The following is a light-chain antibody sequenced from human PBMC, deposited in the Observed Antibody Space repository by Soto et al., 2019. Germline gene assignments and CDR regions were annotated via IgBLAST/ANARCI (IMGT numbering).Light chain of an antibody. CDR1: RSNIGSNT. Sequence: QSVLTQPPSASGTPGQRVTIACSGSRSNIGSNTVNWYQHLPGTAPRLLIYNSYERPSGVPDRFSGSKSGTSASLAISGLQSEDEADYYCATWGDSLNGYVFGTGTKLTVL. V-gene: IGLV1-44*01. CDR2: NSY. CDR3: ATWGDSLNGYV. J-gene: IGLJ1*01.